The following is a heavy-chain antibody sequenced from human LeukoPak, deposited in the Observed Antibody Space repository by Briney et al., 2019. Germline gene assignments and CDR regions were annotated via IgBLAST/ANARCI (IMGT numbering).Heavy chain of an antibody. J-gene: IGHJ5*02. D-gene: IGHD3-10*01. V-gene: IGHV4-59*01. Sequence: NPSETLSLTCTVSGGSISNFYWSWIRQPPGKGLEWIGYIYYSGSTNYNPSLKSRVTISVDTSKNQFSLKLSSVTAADTAVYYCARERSMVRGVSWFDPWGQGTLVTVSS. CDR3: ARERSMVRGVSWFDP. CDR2: IYYSGST. CDR1: GGSISNFY.